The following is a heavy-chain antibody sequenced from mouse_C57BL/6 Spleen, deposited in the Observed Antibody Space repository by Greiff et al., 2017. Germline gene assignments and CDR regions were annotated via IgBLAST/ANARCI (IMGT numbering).Heavy chain of an antibody. CDR1: GYTFTSYW. CDR2: IDPSDSET. Sequence: QVQLQQPGAELVRPGSSVTLSCKAPGYTFTSYWMHWVKQRPIQGLEWIGNIDPSDSETHYNQKFKDKATLTVDNSSSTAYMQLSILTSEYSAVYYCSSGVYYYNYFYYWGQGTTRTVSS. CDR3: SSGVYYYNYFYY. D-gene: IGHD1-1*01. V-gene: IGHV1-52*01. J-gene: IGHJ2*01.